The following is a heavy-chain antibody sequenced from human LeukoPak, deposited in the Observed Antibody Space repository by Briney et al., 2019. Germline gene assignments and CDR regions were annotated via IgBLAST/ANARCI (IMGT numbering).Heavy chain of an antibody. Sequence: GASVKVSCQASGYTFTTYCITWVRQAPGQGPEWMAWISAYNGNTNYAQKLQGRVTMTTDTSTSTAYMELRSLRSDDTAVYYCASSPRSMMGATAVAFDIWGQGTMVTVSS. D-gene: IGHD1-26*01. J-gene: IGHJ3*02. CDR2: ISAYNGNT. CDR1: GYTFTTYC. CDR3: ASSPRSMMGATAVAFDI. V-gene: IGHV1-18*01.